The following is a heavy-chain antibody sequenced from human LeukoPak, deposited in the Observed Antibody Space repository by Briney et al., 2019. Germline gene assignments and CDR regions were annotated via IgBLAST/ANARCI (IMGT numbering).Heavy chain of an antibody. CDR2: IRYDGSNK. J-gene: IGHJ4*02. V-gene: IGHV3-30*02. Sequence: GGSLRLSCAASGFTFSSYGMHWVRQAPGKGLEWVAFIRYDGSNKYYADSVKGRFTISRDNSKNTLYLQMNSLRAEDTAVYYCAKDYNVRSPVYYFDYWGQGTLVTVSS. CDR3: AKDYNVRSPVYYFDY. CDR1: GFTFSSYG. D-gene: IGHD1-1*01.